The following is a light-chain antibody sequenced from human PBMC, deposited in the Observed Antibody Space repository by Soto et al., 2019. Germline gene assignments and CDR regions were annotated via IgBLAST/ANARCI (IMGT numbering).Light chain of an antibody. CDR1: STDIGGSNF. J-gene: IGLJ1*01. CDR3: ASYTTSNTYV. V-gene: IGLV2-14*03. Sequence: QSALTQPASVSGSPGQSITISCTGSSTDIGGSNFVSWYQQHPGKDPKLIIYDVSDRPSGVSNRFTGSKSGNTASLSISGLQSEDKADYYCASYTTSNTYVFGSGTRVTVL. CDR2: DVS.